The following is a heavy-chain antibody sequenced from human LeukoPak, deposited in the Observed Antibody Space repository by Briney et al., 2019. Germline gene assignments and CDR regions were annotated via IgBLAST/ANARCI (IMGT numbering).Heavy chain of an antibody. J-gene: IGHJ4*02. Sequence: GGSLRLSCAASGFIFSSYSMNWVRQAPGKGLEWVSSISSSSSYIYYADSVKGRFTISRDNAKNSLYLQMNSLRAEDTAVYYCARDGQRTYYYDSSGYYVDYWGQGTLVTVSS. V-gene: IGHV3-21*01. CDR2: ISSSSSYI. CDR1: GFIFSSYS. CDR3: ARDGQRTYYYDSSGYYVDY. D-gene: IGHD3-22*01.